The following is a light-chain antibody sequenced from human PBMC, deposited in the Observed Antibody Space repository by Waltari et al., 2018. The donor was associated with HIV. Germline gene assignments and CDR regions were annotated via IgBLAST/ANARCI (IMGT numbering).Light chain of an antibody. CDR3: SSYTSSSTLVV. CDR2: EVS. J-gene: IGLJ2*01. V-gene: IGLV2-14*01. Sequence: QSALTQPASVSGSPGQSLPISCTGTSSAVGGYNYVSWYQQHPGKAPKLMIYEVSNRPSGVSNRFSGSKSGNTASLTISGLQAEDEADYYCSSYTSSSTLVVFGGGTKLTVL. CDR1: SSAVGGYNY.